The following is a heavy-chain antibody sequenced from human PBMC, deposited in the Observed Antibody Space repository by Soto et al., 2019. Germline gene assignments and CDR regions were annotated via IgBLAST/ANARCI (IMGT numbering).Heavy chain of an antibody. D-gene: IGHD2-8*01. Sequence: PGASLKISCKCSGYSFTSYWIGWVRQMPGKGLEWMGIIYPGDSDTRYSPSFQGQITISADKSITTAYLQWSSLKASDTAIYYCARKTNGQSPPSHYFDDWGQGTLVTVSS. J-gene: IGHJ4*02. CDR2: IYPGDSDT. CDR3: ARKTNGQSPPSHYFDD. V-gene: IGHV5-51*01. CDR1: GYSFTSYW.